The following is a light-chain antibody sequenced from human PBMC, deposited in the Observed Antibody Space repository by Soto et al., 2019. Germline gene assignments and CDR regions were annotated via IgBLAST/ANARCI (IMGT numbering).Light chain of an antibody. CDR3: QQYNNWPPWT. J-gene: IGKJ1*01. CDR2: GAS. Sequence: EIVMTQSPATLSVSPGERATLSCRASQSVSGNLAWYQQKPGQAPRLLIYGASTRATGIPARFSGSGSGTEFTLTISSLQSEDFAVYFCQQYNNWPPWTFGQGTKVEIK. CDR1: QSVSGN. V-gene: IGKV3-15*01.